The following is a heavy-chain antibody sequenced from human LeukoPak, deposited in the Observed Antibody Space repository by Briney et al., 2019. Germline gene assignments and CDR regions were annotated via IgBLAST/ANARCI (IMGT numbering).Heavy chain of an antibody. V-gene: IGHV3-23*01. CDR2: IGGSDDTT. CDR1: GFTFRTYA. Sequence: PGGSLRLSRAASGFTFRTYAVSSVRQAPGKGLEWVSAIGGSDDTTYYADSVRGRFTISRDNSKNTLYLQMNSLSAEDTSTYHCASLAEEWLHYYCMALWGKGTTVTVSS. CDR3: ASLAEEWLHYYCMAL. D-gene: IGHD5-12*01. J-gene: IGHJ6*03.